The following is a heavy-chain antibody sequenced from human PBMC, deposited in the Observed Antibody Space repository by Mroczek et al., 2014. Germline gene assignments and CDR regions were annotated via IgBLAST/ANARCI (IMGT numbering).Heavy chain of an antibody. D-gene: IGHD3-10*02. V-gene: IGHV4-34*01. J-gene: IGHJ4*02. CDR3: ARGRAATGLFAYYFDY. Sequence: QVQLQQWGAGLLKPSETLSLTCVVYGGTFSGYNWSWIRQPPGKGLEWIGEINHSGNTNHNPSLKSRVIISVDTSNNQFSLKLSSVTAADTAVYYCARGRAATGLFAYYFDYWGQGTLVTVSS. CDR2: INHSGNT. CDR1: GGTFSGYN.